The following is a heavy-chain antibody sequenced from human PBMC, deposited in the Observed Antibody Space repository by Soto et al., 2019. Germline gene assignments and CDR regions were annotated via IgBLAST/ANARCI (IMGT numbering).Heavy chain of an antibody. CDR2: ISYDGSNK. V-gene: IGHV3-30*03. CDR3: ARDQSPCYYGLDV. Sequence: GGSLRLSCAASGFTFSSYGMHWVRQAPGKGLEWVAVISYDGSNKYYADSVKGRFTISRDNSKNTLYLQMNSLRAEDTAVYYFARDQSPCYYGLDVWGQGTTVTVSS. J-gene: IGHJ6*02. CDR1: GFTFSSYG.